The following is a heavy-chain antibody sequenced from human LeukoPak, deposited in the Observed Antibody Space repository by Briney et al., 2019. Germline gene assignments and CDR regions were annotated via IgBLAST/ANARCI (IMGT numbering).Heavy chain of an antibody. CDR2: IYSSGST. CDR3: ARDLLGTGATTLAY. D-gene: IGHD1-26*01. J-gene: IGHJ4*02. Sequence: PSQTLSLTCSVSGGSISSGSYYWSWIRQPAGKGLEWIGRIYSSGSTDYNPSLKSRVTMSIDTSKNQFSLKLSSVTAADTAVYYCARDLLGTGATTLAYWGQGTWSPSPQ. CDR1: GGSISSGSYY. V-gene: IGHV4-61*02.